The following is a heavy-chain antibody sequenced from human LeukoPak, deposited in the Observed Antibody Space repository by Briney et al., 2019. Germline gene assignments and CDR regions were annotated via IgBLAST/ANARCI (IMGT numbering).Heavy chain of an antibody. J-gene: IGHJ6*01. V-gene: IGHV3-11*01. CDR2: ISGSGTTI. CDR3: ARLEGDDEKFYSYGLDV. Sequence: GRSLRLSRAASGFTFSDYYMSWIRQAPGKGLEWVSDISGSGTTIYDADSSKGPLTISRDHAKNSLYLQRNTRRAEQTAVYYCARLEGDDEKFYSYGLDVWGQRTPVTVSS. CDR1: GFTFSDYY. D-gene: IGHD2-21*02.